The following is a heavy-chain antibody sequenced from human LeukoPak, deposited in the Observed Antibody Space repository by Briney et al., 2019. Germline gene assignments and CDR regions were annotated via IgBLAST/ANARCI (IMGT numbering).Heavy chain of an antibody. Sequence: GGSLRLSCAASGFTFSSYWMSWVRQAPGKGLEWVANIKRDGSEKYYVDSVKGRFTISRDNAKNSLYLQMNSLRGEEAAVYYCARGYGDSIHFDYWGQGTLVTVSS. J-gene: IGHJ4*02. CDR1: GFTFSSYW. CDR2: IKRDGSEK. V-gene: IGHV3-7*04. CDR3: ARGYGDSIHFDY. D-gene: IGHD4-17*01.